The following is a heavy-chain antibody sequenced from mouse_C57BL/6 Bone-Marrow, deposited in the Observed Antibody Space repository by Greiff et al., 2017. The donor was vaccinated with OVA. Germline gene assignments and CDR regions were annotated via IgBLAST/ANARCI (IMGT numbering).Heavy chain of an antibody. D-gene: IGHD2-5*01. CDR1: GYSFTSYY. V-gene: IGHV1-66*01. CDR3: AGENYSNFL. Sequence: VQLQESGPELVKPGASVKISCKASGYSFTSYYIHWVKQRPGQGLEWIGWIYPGSGNTKYNEKFKGKATLTADTSSSTAYMQLSSLTSEDSAVYYCAGENYSNFLWGQGTTLTVSS. CDR2: IYPGSGNT. J-gene: IGHJ2*01.